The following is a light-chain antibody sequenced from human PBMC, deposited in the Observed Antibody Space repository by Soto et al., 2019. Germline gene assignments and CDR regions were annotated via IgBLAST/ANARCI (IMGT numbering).Light chain of an antibody. Sequence: EIVLTQSPATLSLSPGERATLSCRASQSASSYLAWYQQKPGQAPRLLIYDASNRATGIPARFSGSGSGTDFTLTISSLEPEDFAVYYCQQRSNPPITFGQGTRLEIK. CDR1: QSASSY. CDR2: DAS. CDR3: QQRSNPPIT. V-gene: IGKV3-11*01. J-gene: IGKJ5*01.